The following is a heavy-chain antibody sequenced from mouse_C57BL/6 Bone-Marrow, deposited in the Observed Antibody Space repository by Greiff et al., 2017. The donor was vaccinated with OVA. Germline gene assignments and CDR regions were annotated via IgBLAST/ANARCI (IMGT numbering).Heavy chain of an antibody. CDR2: IDPANGNT. CDR1: GFTFTNTS. Sequence: VQLQQSVAELVRPGASVKLSCTASGFTFTNTSMHWVKQRPEQGLEWIGRIDPANGNTKYAPKFQGKATITADTSSTTAYLQLSSLASEDTAIYNCAREDGGWCFLADWGQGTLVTVSA. J-gene: IGHJ3*01. CDR3: AREDGGWCFLAD. V-gene: IGHV14-3*01. D-gene: IGHD1-1*02.